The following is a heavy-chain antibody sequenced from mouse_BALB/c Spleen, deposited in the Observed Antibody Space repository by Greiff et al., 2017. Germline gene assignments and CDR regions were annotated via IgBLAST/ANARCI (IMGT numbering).Heavy chain of an antibody. Sequence: EVQLQQSGAELVKPGASVKLSCTASGFNIKDTYMHWVKQRPEQGLEWIGRIDPANGNTKYDPKFQGKATITADTSSNTAYLQLSSLTSEDTAVYYCARCYGRLYFDYWGQGTTLTVSS. J-gene: IGHJ2*01. CDR3: ARCYGRLYFDY. V-gene: IGHV14-3*02. D-gene: IGHD1-1*01. CDR2: IDPANGNT. CDR1: GFNIKDTY.